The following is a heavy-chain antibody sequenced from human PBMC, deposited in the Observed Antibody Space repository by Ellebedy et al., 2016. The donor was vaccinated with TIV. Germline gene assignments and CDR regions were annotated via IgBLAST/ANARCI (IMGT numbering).Heavy chain of an antibody. CDR3: ARGYDFWSGQSTGYYYYGMDV. V-gene: IGHV1-69*06. D-gene: IGHD3-3*01. CDR1: GGTFSSYA. Sequence: SVKVSCXASGGTFSSYAISWVRQAPGQGLEWMGGIIPIFGTANYAQKFQGRVTITADKSTSTAYMELSSLRSEDTAVYYCARGYDFWSGQSTGYYYYGMDVWGQGTTVTVSS. J-gene: IGHJ6*02. CDR2: IIPIFGTA.